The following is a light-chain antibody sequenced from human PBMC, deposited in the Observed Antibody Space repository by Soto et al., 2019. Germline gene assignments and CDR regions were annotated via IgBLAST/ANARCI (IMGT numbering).Light chain of an antibody. CDR1: QSLTSY. J-gene: IGKJ5*01. V-gene: IGKV3-20*01. Sequence: EFVLTQSPAALSLSPGERAALSCRASQSLTSYLAWYQQKPGQAPRLLIYDASSRATGIPDRFSGGGSGTDFTLTISRLEPEDFAVYYCQQYGNSPITFGQGTRLEIK. CDR2: DAS. CDR3: QQYGNSPIT.